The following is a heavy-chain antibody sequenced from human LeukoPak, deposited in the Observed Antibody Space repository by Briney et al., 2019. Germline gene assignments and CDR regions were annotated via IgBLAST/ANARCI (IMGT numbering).Heavy chain of an antibody. J-gene: IGHJ4*02. CDR2: ISASGATT. CDR3: TKGSYYDNSGRAYFDY. V-gene: IGHV3-23*01. Sequence: SGGSLRLSCAASGFTFTSYAMNWVSQAPGKGLEWVSVISASGATTDYADSVKGRFTISRDNSKNTLYLQMNSLRAEDTAVYYCTKGSYYDNSGRAYFDYWGQGTLVTVSS. CDR1: GFTFTSYA. D-gene: IGHD3-22*01.